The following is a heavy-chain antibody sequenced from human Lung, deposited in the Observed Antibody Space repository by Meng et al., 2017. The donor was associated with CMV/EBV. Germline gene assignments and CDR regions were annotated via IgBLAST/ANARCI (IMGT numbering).Heavy chain of an antibody. J-gene: IGHJ6*02. Sequence: GGSLRLXCAASGFTFSDYYMSWIRQAPGKGLEWVSYISSSGSTIYYADSVKGRFTISRDNAKNSLYLQMNSLRAEDTAVYYCARDKAYDFWSGHYYYGMDGXGQGXTVASSS. CDR1: GFTFSDYY. V-gene: IGHV3-11*01. CDR3: ARDKAYDFWSGHYYYGMDG. CDR2: ISSSGSTI. D-gene: IGHD3-3*01.